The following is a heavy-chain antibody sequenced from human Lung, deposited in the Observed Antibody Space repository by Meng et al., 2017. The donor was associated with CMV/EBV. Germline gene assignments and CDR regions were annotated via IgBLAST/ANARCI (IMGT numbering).Heavy chain of an antibody. Sequence: GESLKISCAASGFNFNIFEMNWVRQTPGKGLEWISYINDASNNKYYADSVKGRFTISRDNAQKSLFLQMNTLRVEDTAIYYCARTPRGYSHGYSALYFDSWGQGTLVTVSS. CDR3: ARTPRGYSHGYSALYFDS. CDR2: INDASNNK. D-gene: IGHD5-18*01. CDR1: GFNFNIFE. J-gene: IGHJ4*02. V-gene: IGHV3-48*03.